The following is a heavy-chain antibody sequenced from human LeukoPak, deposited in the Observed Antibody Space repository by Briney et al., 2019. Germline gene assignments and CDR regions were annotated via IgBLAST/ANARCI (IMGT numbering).Heavy chain of an antibody. D-gene: IGHD3-22*01. V-gene: IGHV3-23*01. CDR3: AKDARKNYYDSSGYVNWFDP. CDR2: ISGSGGST. CDR1: GFTFSSYA. Sequence: GGSLRLSCAASGFTFSSYAMSWVRQAPGKGLEWVSAISGSGGSTYYADSVKGRFTISRDNSKNTLYLQMNSLRAEDTAVYYCAKDARKNYYDSSGYVNWFDPWGQGTLVTVSS. J-gene: IGHJ5*02.